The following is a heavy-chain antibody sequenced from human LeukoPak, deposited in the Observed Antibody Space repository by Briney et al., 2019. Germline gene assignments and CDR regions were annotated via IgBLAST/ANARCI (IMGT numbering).Heavy chain of an antibody. Sequence: SETLSLTCTVSGGSISSGSTSTYYWGWIRQPPGKGLEWIGIIYHSGRTYYNPSLKSRVTISVDASKNQFSLRLNSVTAADTAVYYCARFDDDGDYFDYWGQGTLVTVSS. J-gene: IGHJ4*02. CDR2: IYHSGRT. D-gene: IGHD4-17*01. V-gene: IGHV4-39*01. CDR1: GGSISSGSTSTYY. CDR3: ARFDDDGDYFDY.